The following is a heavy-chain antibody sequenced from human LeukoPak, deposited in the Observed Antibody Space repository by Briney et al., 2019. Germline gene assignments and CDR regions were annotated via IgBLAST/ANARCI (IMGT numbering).Heavy chain of an antibody. J-gene: IGHJ4*02. CDR2: FHNSGTS. D-gene: IGHD3-16*01. V-gene: IGHV4-59*01. Sequence: PSETLSLTCSVSGGSIISYYWSWIRQPPGKGLEWIGYFHNSGTSTYNPSLKSRVTISADTSKNQFSLKLNSLTTADTAVYYCTRGAGWLIDYWGQGILVTVSS. CDR1: GGSIISYY. CDR3: TRGAGWLIDY.